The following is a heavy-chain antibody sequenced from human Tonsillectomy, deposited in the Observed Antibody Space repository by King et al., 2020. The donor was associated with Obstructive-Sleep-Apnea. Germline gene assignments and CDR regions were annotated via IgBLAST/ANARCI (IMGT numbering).Heavy chain of an antibody. D-gene: IGHD1-26*01. J-gene: IGHJ1*01. CDR3: ARGSGDYLPPGGAAEYFQY. CDR2: IRYDGSNK. Sequence: HVQLVESGGGVVQPGGSLRLSCVVSGFTFSSYGMHWVRQAPGKGLEWVAFIRYDGSNKYHADSVKGRFFISRDNSEKIMYLQMNSLRAEDTAVYYCARGSGDYLPPGGAAEYFQYWGQGTLVTVSS. CDR1: GFTFSSYG. V-gene: IGHV3-30*02.